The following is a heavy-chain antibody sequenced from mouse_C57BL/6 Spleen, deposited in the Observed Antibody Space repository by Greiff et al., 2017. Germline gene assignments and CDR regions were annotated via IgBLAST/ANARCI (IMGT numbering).Heavy chain of an antibody. CDR2: ISDGGSYT. CDR1: GFTFSSYA. Sequence: DVKLVESGGGLVKPGGSLKLSCAASGFTFSSYAMSWVRQTPEKRLEWVATISDGGSYTYYPDNVKGRFTISRDNAKNNLYLQMSHLKSEDTAMYYCARVGSSPGYFDVWGTGTTVTVSS. J-gene: IGHJ1*03. CDR3: ARVGSSPGYFDV. V-gene: IGHV5-4*03. D-gene: IGHD1-1*01.